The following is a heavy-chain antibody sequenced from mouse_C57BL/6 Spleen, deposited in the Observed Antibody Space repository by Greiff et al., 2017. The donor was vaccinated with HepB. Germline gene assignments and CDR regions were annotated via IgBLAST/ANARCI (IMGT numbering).Heavy chain of an antibody. CDR2: ISSGGSYT. CDR1: GFTFSSYG. Sequence: EVKLVESGGDLVKPGGSLKLSCAASGFTFSSYGMSWVRQTPDKRLEWVATISSGGSYTYYPDSVKGRFTISRDNAKNTLYLQMSSLKSEDTAMYYCARRGSSYVTFFDYWGQGTTLTVSS. V-gene: IGHV5-6*02. CDR3: ARRGSSYVTFFDY. D-gene: IGHD1-1*01. J-gene: IGHJ2*01.